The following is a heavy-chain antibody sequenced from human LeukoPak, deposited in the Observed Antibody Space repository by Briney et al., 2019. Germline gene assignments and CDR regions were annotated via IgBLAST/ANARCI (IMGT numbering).Heavy chain of an antibody. CDR1: GGSISRSSYY. CDR3: ARVELDYGDYRGDYFFYMDV. Sequence: PSETLSLTCTVSGGSISRSSYYWGWIRQPPGKGLEWTGRIYSSGSTNYNPSLKSRVTMSVDTSKIQFSLKLTSVTAEDTVVYYCARVELDYGDYRGDYFFYMDVWGKGTTVTISS. D-gene: IGHD4-17*01. V-gene: IGHV4-39*07. J-gene: IGHJ6*03. CDR2: IYSSGST.